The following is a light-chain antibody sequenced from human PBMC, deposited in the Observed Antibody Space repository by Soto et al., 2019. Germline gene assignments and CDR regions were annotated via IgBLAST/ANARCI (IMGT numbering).Light chain of an antibody. CDR1: QSVSSSY. V-gene: IGKV3-20*01. Sequence: EIVLTQSPGTLSLSPGERATLSCRASQSVSSSYLAWYQQKPGQAPRLLIYGASSRATGIPDRFSGSGSGTDFTLTISSLEPEDFAVYYFQQYCSSPPYTFGQGTKLEIK. J-gene: IGKJ2*01. CDR2: GAS. CDR3: QQYCSSPPYT.